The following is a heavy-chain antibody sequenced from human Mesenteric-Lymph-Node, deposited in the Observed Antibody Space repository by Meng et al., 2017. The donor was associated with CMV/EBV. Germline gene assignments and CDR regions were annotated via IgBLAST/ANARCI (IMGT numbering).Heavy chain of an antibody. V-gene: IGHV1-69*01. CDR3: AGMVVGY. CDR1: GPYFSTYS. J-gene: IGHJ4*02. CDR2: IVPIYGSP. Sequence: VKVSCKASGPYFSTYSINWVRQAPGHGLEWLGGIVPIYGSPQYANKFQDRVKITADEPTATVYMELSSLRSEDTAVYYCAGMVVGYWGQGTLVTVSS. D-gene: IGHD3-22*01.